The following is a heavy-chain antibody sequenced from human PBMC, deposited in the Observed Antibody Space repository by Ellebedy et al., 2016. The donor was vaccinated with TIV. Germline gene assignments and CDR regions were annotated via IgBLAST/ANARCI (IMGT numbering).Heavy chain of an antibody. J-gene: IGHJ4*02. D-gene: IGHD5-12*01. CDR3: ARIRYSGYDIDY. CDR2: IYHSGST. V-gene: IGHV4-34*01. CDR1: GESFSGYY. Sequence: MPGGSLRLSCAVYGESFSGYYWSWIRQPPGKGLEWIGEIYHSGSTNYNPSLKSRVTISVDKSKNQFSLKLRSVTAADTAVYYCARIRYSGYDIDYWGQGTLVTVSS.